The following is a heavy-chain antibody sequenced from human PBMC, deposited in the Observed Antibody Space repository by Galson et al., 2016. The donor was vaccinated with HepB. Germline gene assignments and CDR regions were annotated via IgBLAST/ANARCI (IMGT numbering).Heavy chain of an antibody. V-gene: IGHV3-33*03. CDR3: AKDVGYCSGGTCSIDAFDI. CDR1: GFTFSSYG. J-gene: IGHJ3*02. Sequence: SLRLSCAASGFTFSSYGMHWVRQAPGKGLEWVAVIWYDGSNEHYADSVKGRFTISRDNPKNTLYLQMNSLRDEDTAVYYCAKDVGYCSGGTCSIDAFDIWGQGTMVTVSP. D-gene: IGHD2-15*01. CDR2: IWYDGSNE.